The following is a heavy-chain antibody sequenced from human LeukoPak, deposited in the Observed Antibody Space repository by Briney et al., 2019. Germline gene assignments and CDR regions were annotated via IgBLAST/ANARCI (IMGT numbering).Heavy chain of an antibody. Sequence: GASVTVSCKASGGTFSSYAISWVRQAPGQGLEWMGRIIPILGIANYAQKFQGRVTITADKSTSTAYMELSSLRSEDTAVYYCASCKGGDCYHDYWGQGTLVTVSS. CDR3: ASCKGGDCYHDY. V-gene: IGHV1-69*04. CDR1: GGTFSSYA. CDR2: IIPILGIA. J-gene: IGHJ4*02. D-gene: IGHD2-21*02.